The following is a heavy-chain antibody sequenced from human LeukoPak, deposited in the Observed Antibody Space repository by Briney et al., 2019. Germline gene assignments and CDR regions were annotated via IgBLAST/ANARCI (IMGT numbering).Heavy chain of an antibody. J-gene: IGHJ6*02. D-gene: IGHD6-19*01. Sequence: GGSLRLSCAASEFTFSNYAMSWVRQAPGTGLEWVSVISGSGSTIHYADSVKGRFTISRDNSTNTLYLQMNSLRAEDTAVYYCAKEQWAGRAYYGMDVWGQGTTVTVSS. CDR3: AKEQWAGRAYYGMDV. V-gene: IGHV3-23*01. CDR1: EFTFSNYA. CDR2: ISGSGSTI.